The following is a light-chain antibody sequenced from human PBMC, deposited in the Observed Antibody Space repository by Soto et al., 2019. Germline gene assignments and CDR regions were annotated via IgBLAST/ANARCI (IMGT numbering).Light chain of an antibody. CDR3: QQYESLPLT. CDR2: GAS. V-gene: IGKV3-20*01. Sequence: EIVLTQSPGTLSLSPGERATLFCRASQSVATSQLAWYQQKPGQAPRLLIGASSRATGVPDRFIASGSGTDFTLTISRLEPEDFATYYCQQYESLPLTFGQGTRLEIK. J-gene: IGKJ5*01. CDR1: QSVATSQ.